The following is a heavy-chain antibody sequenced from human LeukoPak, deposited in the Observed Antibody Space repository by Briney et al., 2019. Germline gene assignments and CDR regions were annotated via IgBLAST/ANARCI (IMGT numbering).Heavy chain of an antibody. CDR2: ISAYNGNT. Sequence: ASVKVSCKASGYTFTSYDINWVRQAPGQGLEWMGWISAYNGNTNYAQKLQGRVTMTTDTSTSTAYMELRSLRSDDTAVYYCARGRQNYYDSSGYLRDYWGQGTLVTVSS. V-gene: IGHV1-18*01. J-gene: IGHJ4*02. D-gene: IGHD3-22*01. CDR3: ARGRQNYYDSSGYLRDY. CDR1: GYTFTSYD.